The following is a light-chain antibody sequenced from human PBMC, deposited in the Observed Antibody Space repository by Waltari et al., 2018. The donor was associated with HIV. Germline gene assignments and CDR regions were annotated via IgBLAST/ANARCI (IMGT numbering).Light chain of an antibody. J-gene: IGLJ2*01. Sequence: QSALTQPPSASGSPGQSVTISCTGSNSDIGGYNYVSWYQQHPGKAPKIVISEVTKRPSGVPDRFSGSKSGTTASLTVSGLQAEDEADYYCSSYANKNGFYVVFGGGTRLTVL. CDR2: EVT. V-gene: IGLV2-8*01. CDR3: SSYANKNGFYVV. CDR1: NSDIGGYNY.